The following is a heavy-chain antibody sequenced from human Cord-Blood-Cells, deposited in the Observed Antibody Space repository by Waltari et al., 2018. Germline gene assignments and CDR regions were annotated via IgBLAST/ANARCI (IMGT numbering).Heavy chain of an antibody. Sequence: EVQLVETGGGLIHPGGALRLPCPASGFTVSSSYVSWVRQAPGNGLEWVSVIYSGGSTYYADSVNGRFTISRDKSKNTLYLQMNSLRAEDTAVYYCARVGLVQGFDYWGQGTLVTVSS. CDR3: ARVGLVQGFDY. D-gene: IGHD6-19*01. CDR2: IYSGGST. J-gene: IGHJ4*02. V-gene: IGHV3-53*02. CDR1: GFTVSSSY.